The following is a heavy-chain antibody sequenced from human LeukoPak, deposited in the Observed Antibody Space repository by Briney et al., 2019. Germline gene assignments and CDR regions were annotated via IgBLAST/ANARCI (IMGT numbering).Heavy chain of an antibody. Sequence: GGSLRLSCIASGFTFGDYAMSWVRQAPGKGLEWVANIKQDGSEKYYVDSVKGRFTISRDNAKNSLYLQMNSLRAEDTAVYYCARAMDYGGNSAFDYWGQGTLVTVSS. J-gene: IGHJ4*02. CDR2: IKQDGSEK. CDR1: GFTFGDYA. D-gene: IGHD4-23*01. CDR3: ARAMDYGGNSAFDY. V-gene: IGHV3-7*01.